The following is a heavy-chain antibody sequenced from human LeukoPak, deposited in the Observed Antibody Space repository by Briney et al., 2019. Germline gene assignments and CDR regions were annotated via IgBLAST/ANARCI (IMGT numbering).Heavy chain of an antibody. D-gene: IGHD6-6*01. J-gene: IGHJ5*02. Sequence: ASVKVSCKASGYTFTGYYMHWVRQAPGQGLEWMGWINPNSGGTNYAQKFQGRVTMTRDTSISTAYMELSRLRSDDTAVYYCARVGGIAARWDFDPWGQGTLVTVSS. CDR1: GYTFTGYY. CDR2: INPNSGGT. CDR3: ARVGGIAARWDFDP. V-gene: IGHV1-2*02.